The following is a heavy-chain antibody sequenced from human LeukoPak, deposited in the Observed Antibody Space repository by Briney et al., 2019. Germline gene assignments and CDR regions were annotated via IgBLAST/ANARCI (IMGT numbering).Heavy chain of an antibody. Sequence: GASLRLSCAACGFTFRSYAMNWVRQAPGKGLEWVSSISGSGDSTYYADSVKGRFTISRDKSKNTLYLQMNSLRAEDTAVYYCTRSLNYYDSSGHYPNWFDPWGQGTLVTVSS. D-gene: IGHD3-22*01. CDR2: ISGSGDST. CDR3: TRSLNYYDSSGHYPNWFDP. J-gene: IGHJ5*02. V-gene: IGHV3-23*01. CDR1: GFTFRSYA.